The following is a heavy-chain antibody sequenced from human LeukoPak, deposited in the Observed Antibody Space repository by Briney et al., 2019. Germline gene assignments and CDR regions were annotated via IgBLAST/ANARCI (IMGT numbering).Heavy chain of an antibody. J-gene: IGHJ4*02. CDR1: GFTFSDYY. V-gene: IGHV3-11*06. Sequence: PGGSLRLSCAASGFTFSDYYMSWIRQAPGKGLEWVSYISIGSSYTNYADSVKGRFTISRDNAKKSLYLQMNSLRAEDTAVYYCARGPTRIGAAVNYFDYWGQGVLVTVSS. CDR3: ARGPTRIGAAVNYFDY. CDR2: ISIGSSYT. D-gene: IGHD6-25*01.